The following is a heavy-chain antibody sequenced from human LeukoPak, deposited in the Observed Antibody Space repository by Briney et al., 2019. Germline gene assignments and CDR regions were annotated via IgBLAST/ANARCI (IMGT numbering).Heavy chain of an antibody. CDR2: ISSSSSYI. CDR1: GFTFSSYS. D-gene: IGHD6-19*01. Sequence: GGSLRLSCAASGFTFSSYSMNWVRHAPGKGLEWVSSISSSSSYIYYADSVKGRFTISRDNSKNTLYLQMNSLRPEDTAVYYCAKSLSSGWSSYYFGDWGQGTLVAVSS. J-gene: IGHJ4*02. CDR3: AKSLSSGWSSYYFGD. V-gene: IGHV3-21*01.